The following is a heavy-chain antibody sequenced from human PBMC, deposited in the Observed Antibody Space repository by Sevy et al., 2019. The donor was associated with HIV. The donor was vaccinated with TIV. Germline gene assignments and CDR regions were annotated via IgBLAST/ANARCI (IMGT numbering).Heavy chain of an antibody. CDR2: IGIAGDT. V-gene: IGHV3-13*01. J-gene: IGHJ5*02. CDR1: GFTFSSYD. CDR3: VRGNNLGELGYWFDP. D-gene: IGHD3-10*01. Sequence: GGSLRLSCAASGFTFSSYDMHWVRQVTGQGLEWVSGIGIAGDTYYPGSVKGRFTISRENARNSLDLQMNSLRAGDTAVYYCVRGNNLGELGYWFDPWSQGTLVTVSS.